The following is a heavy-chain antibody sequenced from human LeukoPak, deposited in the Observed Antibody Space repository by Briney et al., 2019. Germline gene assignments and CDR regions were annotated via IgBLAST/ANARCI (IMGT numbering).Heavy chain of an antibody. D-gene: IGHD2/OR15-2a*01. V-gene: IGHV1-24*01. J-gene: IGHJ1*01. CDR2: FDPEDGET. CDR1: GYTLTELS. Sequence: ASVKVSCKVSGYTLTELSMHWVRQAPGKGLEWMGGFDPEDGETIYAQKFQGRVTMTEDTSTDTAHMELSSLRSEDTAVYYCATKALTTSDFQHWGQGTLVTVSS. CDR3: ATKALTTSDFQH.